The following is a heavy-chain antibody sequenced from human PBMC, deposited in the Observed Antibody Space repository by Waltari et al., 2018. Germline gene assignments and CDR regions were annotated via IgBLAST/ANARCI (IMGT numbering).Heavy chain of an antibody. CDR1: GVSFTIYA. V-gene: IGHV1-69*05. CDR2: VIPCSQTT. Sequence: QVQLVQSRAEVKKPGSSVKVSCWASGVSFTIYAFNWLRQAPGQRLEWAGGVIPCSQTTKYAQNFQGRVRIATGESATSAYLELSSLRSEDTAVYYCARGRHYLDSRGHQAMGNAFDIWGQGTTVTVSS. J-gene: IGHJ3*02. D-gene: IGHD3-22*01. CDR3: ARGRHYLDSRGHQAMGNAFDI.